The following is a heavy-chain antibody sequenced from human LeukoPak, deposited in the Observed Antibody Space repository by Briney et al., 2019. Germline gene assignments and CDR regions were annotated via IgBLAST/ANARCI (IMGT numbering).Heavy chain of an antibody. V-gene: IGHV3-21*01. D-gene: IGHD4-17*01. Sequence: PGGSLRLSCAASGFTFSSYSMNWVRQAPGKGLEWVSSISSSSSYIYYADSVKGRFTISRDNAKNSLYLQMNSLRAEDTAVYYCARDYDYGDYVSPDAFDIWGQGTMVTVSS. CDR3: ARDYDYGDYVSPDAFDI. J-gene: IGHJ3*02. CDR2: ISSSSSYI. CDR1: GFTFSSYS.